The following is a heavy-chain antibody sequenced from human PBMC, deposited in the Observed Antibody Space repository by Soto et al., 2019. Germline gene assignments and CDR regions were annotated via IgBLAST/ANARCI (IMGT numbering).Heavy chain of an antibody. CDR1: GGSISSGDYS. J-gene: IGHJ5*02. D-gene: IGHD4-17*01. CDR3: ARARGGDSGDYASLFDR. CDR2: IHDSGNT. Sequence: KPSETLSLTCAVSGGSISSGDYSWSWIRQPPGKGLEWIGYIHDSGNTYYNPSLKSRVTISLDTSKNQFSLKVTSMTAADTAVYFCARARGGDSGDYASLFDRWGQGNLVTVS. V-gene: IGHV4-30-2*05.